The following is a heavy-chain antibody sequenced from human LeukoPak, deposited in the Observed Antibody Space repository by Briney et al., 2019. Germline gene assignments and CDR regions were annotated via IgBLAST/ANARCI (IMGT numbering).Heavy chain of an antibody. V-gene: IGHV3-33*01. CDR3: ARGLIVGATVDNWFDP. D-gene: IGHD1-26*01. J-gene: IGHJ5*02. CDR1: GFTFSSYG. CDR2: IWYDGSNK. Sequence: GGSLRLSCAASGFTFSSYGMHWVRQAPGKGLEWVAVIWYDGSNKYYADSVKGRFTISRDNAKNSLYLQVNSLRAEDTAVYFCARGLIVGATVDNWFDPWGQGTLVTVSS.